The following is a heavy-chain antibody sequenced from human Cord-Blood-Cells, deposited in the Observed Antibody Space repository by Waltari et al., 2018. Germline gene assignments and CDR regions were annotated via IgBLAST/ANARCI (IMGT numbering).Heavy chain of an antibody. CDR1: GGSISSYY. Sequence: QVQLQESGPGLVKPSETLSLTCTVSGGSISSYYWSWIRQPPGKGLEWIGYNYYSGSTTYTPSLKSRVTISVDTSKNQFSLKLSSVTAADTAVYYCARVAAGRPGYYYMDVWGKGTTVTVSS. CDR3: ARVAAGRPGYYYMDV. CDR2: NYYSGST. D-gene: IGHD6-19*01. V-gene: IGHV4-59*01. J-gene: IGHJ6*03.